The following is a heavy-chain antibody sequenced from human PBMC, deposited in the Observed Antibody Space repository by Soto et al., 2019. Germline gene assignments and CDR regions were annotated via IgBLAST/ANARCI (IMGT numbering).Heavy chain of an antibody. J-gene: IGHJ6*02. D-gene: IGHD6-19*01. CDR1: GGTFRSSA. CDR2: IIPLFGTA. CDR3: TRDSSAWYVPASYYSYGMDV. V-gene: IGHV1-69*01. Sequence: QVQLVQSGAEVKRPGSSVKVSCKPSGGTFRSSAITWVRQAPGQGLEWMGGIIPLFGTAQYAQKFQGRVTITADESTRTVYMEVSSLRSEDTAVYYCTRDSSAWYVPASYYSYGMDVWGQGPTVTVSS.